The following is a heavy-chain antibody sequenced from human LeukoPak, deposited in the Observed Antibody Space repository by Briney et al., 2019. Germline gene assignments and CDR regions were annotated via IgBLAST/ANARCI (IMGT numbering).Heavy chain of an antibody. V-gene: IGHV4-39*01. D-gene: IGHD6-13*01. J-gene: IGHJ4*02. CDR1: GGSISSYY. CDR2: IYYSGST. CDR3: ARHEWQQLVKFDY. Sequence: PSETLSLTCTVSGGSISSYYWGWIRQPPGKGLEWIGTIYYSGSTYYNPSLKGRVTISVDTSKNQFSLKVSSVTAADTAVYYCARHEWQQLVKFDYWGQGALVTVSS.